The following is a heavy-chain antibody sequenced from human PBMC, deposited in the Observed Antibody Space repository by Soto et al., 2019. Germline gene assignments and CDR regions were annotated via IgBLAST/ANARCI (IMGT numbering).Heavy chain of an antibody. J-gene: IGHJ4*02. CDR2: ISGSGGST. CDR3: ARRSSGWYFDY. D-gene: IGHD6-19*01. Sequence: EVQLLESGGGLVQPGGSLRLSCAASEFTFSSYAMSWVRQAPGKGLEWVSAISGSGGSTYYADSVKGRFTISRDNSKNTLYLQVNSLRAEGTAVYYCARRSSGWYFDYWGQGTLVTVSS. V-gene: IGHV3-23*01. CDR1: EFTFSSYA.